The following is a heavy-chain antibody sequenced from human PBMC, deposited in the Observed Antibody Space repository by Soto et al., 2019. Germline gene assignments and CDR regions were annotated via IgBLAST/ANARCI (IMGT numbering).Heavy chain of an antibody. CDR3: ARDLACSSTSCYPSPFDY. J-gene: IGHJ4*02. Sequence: GGSLRLSCAASGFTFSSYSMNWVRQAPGKGLEWVSSISSSSSYIYYADSVKGRFTISRDNAKNSLYLQMNSLRAEDTAVYYCARDLACSSTSCYPSPFDYWGQGTLVTVSS. CDR1: GFTFSSYS. CDR2: ISSSSSYI. D-gene: IGHD2-2*01. V-gene: IGHV3-21*01.